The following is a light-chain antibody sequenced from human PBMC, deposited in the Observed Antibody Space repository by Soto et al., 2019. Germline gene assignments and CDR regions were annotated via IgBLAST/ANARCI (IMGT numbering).Light chain of an antibody. CDR2: GAS. V-gene: IGKV3-20*01. J-gene: IGKJ1*01. Sequence: EIVLTQSPGTLSLSPGERATISCLASQSVSSSNLAWYQQKPGQAPRLLIYGASTRATGIPARFSGSGSGTEFTLTISSLQSEDIATYYCQQYDNLPRTFGQGTKVDIK. CDR3: QQYDNLPRT. CDR1: QSVSSSN.